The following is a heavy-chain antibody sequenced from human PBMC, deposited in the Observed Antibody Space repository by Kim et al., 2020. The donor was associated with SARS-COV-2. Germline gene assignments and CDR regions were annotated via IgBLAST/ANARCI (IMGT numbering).Heavy chain of an antibody. Sequence: KGRFTISRDNAKNSLYLQMNSLRAEDTAGYHCARIGVYYDSEGYYARHFDYWGQGTLVAVSS. J-gene: IGHJ4*02. D-gene: IGHD3-22*01. V-gene: IGHV3-11*03. CDR3: ARIGVYYDSEGYYARHFDY.